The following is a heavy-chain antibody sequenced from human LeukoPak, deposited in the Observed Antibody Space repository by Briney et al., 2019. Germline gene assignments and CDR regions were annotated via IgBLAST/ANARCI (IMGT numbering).Heavy chain of an antibody. J-gene: IGHJ4*02. CDR2: IFTSGST. CDR1: GVSISTYY. V-gene: IGHV4-4*07. D-gene: IGHD6-19*01. CDR3: ARDDEVAGRAYDY. Sequence: SETLSLTCSVSGVSISTYYWTWLRQPAGKGLEWIGRIFTSGSTNYNPSLKSRVTMPVDTSKNQFSLKLSSVTAADTAVYYCARDDEVAGRAYDYWGQGTLVTVSS.